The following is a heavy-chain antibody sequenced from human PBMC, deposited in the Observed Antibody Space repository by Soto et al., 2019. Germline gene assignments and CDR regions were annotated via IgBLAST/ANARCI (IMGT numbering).Heavy chain of an antibody. CDR3: ARTGDFWSGYTFDF. J-gene: IGHJ4*02. CDR2: INSGGTTS. V-gene: IGHV3-48*03. Sequence: GGSLRLSCEASGFNFSDYEMNWVRQTPGKGLKWLSYINSGGTTSYYADSLRGRFTISRDNAKNLLYLQINSLRADDTAVYHCARTGDFWSGYTFDFWGQGALVTVSS. D-gene: IGHD3-3*01. CDR1: GFNFSDYE.